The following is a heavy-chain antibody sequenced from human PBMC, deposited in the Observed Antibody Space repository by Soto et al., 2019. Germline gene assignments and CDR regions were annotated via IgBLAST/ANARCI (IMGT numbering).Heavy chain of an antibody. CDR3: ARGVLH. Sequence: QVQLQESGPGLVKPSQTLSLTCTVSGGSIISGGYSWSWIRQHPGKGLEWIGYIFYSGSTSYNPSLKSRVTISVDTSKNQFSLKVSSVTAADTAVYYCARGVLHWGQGTLVTVSS. V-gene: IGHV4-31*03. CDR2: IFYSGST. CDR1: GGSIISGGYS. J-gene: IGHJ4*02.